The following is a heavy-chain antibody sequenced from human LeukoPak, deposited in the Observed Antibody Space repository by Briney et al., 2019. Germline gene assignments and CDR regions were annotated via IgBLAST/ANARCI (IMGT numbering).Heavy chain of an antibody. Sequence: GESPLRLSNGSGYIFNTYYSGWVRQMPGKGLEWMGIIYPGDSDTRYSPSFQGQVTISADRSISTVYLQWSSLKASDSAMYYCGKHVREGGTQSNLLYWGQGTLVSVSS. CDR3: GKHVREGGTQSNLLY. CDR2: IYPGDSDT. J-gene: IGHJ4*02. V-gene: IGHV5-51*01. CDR1: GYIFNTYY. D-gene: IGHD4-11*01.